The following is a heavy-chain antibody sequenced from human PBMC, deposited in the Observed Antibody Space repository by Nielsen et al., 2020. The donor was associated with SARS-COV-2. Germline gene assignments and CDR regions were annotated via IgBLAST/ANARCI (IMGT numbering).Heavy chain of an antibody. Sequence: GESLKISCAASGFTFSSYGMHWVRQAPGKGLEWVAVIWYDGSNKYYADSVKGRFTISRDNSKNTLYLQMNSLRAEDTAVYYCARDAQAVAGTELFDYYYYGMDVWGQGTTVTVSS. V-gene: IGHV3-33*01. CDR3: ARDAQAVAGTELFDYYYYGMDV. CDR2: IWYDGSNK. D-gene: IGHD6-19*01. CDR1: GFTFSSYG. J-gene: IGHJ6*02.